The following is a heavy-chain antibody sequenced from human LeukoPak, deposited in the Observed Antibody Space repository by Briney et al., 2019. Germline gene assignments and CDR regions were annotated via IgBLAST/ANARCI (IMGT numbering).Heavy chain of an antibody. Sequence: SETLSLTCAVYGGSFSGYYWSWIRQPPGKGLEWIGEINHSGSTNYNPSLKSRVTISVDTSKNQFSLKLSSVTAADTAVYYCARDPTVTVRYDHWGQGTLVTVSS. D-gene: IGHD4-17*01. J-gene: IGHJ4*02. CDR2: INHSGST. CDR3: ARDPTVTVRYDH. CDR1: GGSFSGYY. V-gene: IGHV4-34*01.